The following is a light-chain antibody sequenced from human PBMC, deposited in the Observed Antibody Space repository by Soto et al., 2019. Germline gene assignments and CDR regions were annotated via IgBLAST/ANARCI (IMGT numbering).Light chain of an antibody. CDR3: QQYNNWPLT. CDR2: GAS. CDR1: QSVSSN. V-gene: IGKV3-15*01. J-gene: IGKJ1*01. Sequence: EMVMTQSPATRSVSPGETATLSCSASQSVSSNVAWYQQKPGQTPRLLIYGASTRATGIPARFSGSGSGTEFTLTLSRLQSEDFAVYYCQQYNNWPLTFGQGTKVDIK.